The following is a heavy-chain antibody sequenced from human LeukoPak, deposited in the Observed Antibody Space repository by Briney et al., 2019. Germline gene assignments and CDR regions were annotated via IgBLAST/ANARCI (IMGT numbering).Heavy chain of an antibody. J-gene: IGHJ6*02. D-gene: IGHD6-19*01. CDR3: ARDPVAVPGPRDYGMDV. V-gene: IGHV3-48*03. CDR1: GFTFSSYE. Sequence: GGSLRLSCAAPGFTFSSYEMNWVRQALGKGLEWVSYISGSGNAIYYADSVKGRFTISRDNAKNSLYLQMNSLRAEDTAVYYCARDPVAVPGPRDYGMDVWGQGTTVTVSS. CDR2: ISGSGNAI.